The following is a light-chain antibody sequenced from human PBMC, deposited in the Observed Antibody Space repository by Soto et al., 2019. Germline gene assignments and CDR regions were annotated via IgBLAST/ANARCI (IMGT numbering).Light chain of an antibody. V-gene: IGLV2-8*01. CDR1: SIDVGAYNY. Sequence: QSVLTQPPSASGSPGQSVTIFCTGTSIDVGAYNYVSWYQQHPGKAPKLMIYEVSKRPSGVPDRFSGSKSANTASLTVSGLQTEDEADYYCSSYAGSNNLLFGGGTKLTVL. CDR3: SSYAGSNNLL. J-gene: IGLJ2*01. CDR2: EVS.